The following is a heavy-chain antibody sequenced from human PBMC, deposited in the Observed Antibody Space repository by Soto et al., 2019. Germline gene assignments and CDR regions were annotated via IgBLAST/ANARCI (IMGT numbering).Heavy chain of an antibody. J-gene: IGHJ6*02. D-gene: IGHD3-10*01. Sequence: QVQLVESGGGVVQPGRSLRLSCAASGFTFSSYGMHWVRQAPGKGLEWVAVISYDGSNKYYADSVKGRFTISRDNSRSTLYLRMNGLRAEDTAVYYCANGGGEVLLWFGELFGYYYGMDVWGQGTTVTVSS. V-gene: IGHV3-30*18. CDR2: ISYDGSNK. CDR1: GFTFSSYG. CDR3: ANGGGEVLLWFGELFGYYYGMDV.